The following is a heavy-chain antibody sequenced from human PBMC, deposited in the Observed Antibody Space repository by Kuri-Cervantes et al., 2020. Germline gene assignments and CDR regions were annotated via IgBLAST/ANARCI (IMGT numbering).Heavy chain of an antibody. Sequence: LSLTCAASGFTFSSYAMSWVRQAPGKGLEWVSAISGSGGSTYYADSVKGRFTISRDNAKNSLYLQMNSLRGEDTAVYYCAKGGRTSRPYFFDYWGQGTLVTVSS. V-gene: IGHV3-23*01. J-gene: IGHJ4*02. CDR1: GFTFSSYA. CDR3: AKGGRTSRPYFFDY. CDR2: ISGSGGST. D-gene: IGHD3-16*01.